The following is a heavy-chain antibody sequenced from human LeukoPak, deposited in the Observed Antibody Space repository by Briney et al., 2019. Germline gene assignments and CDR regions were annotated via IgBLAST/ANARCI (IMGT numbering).Heavy chain of an antibody. J-gene: IGHJ4*02. V-gene: IGHV3-23*01. CDR3: ANPPTVTSFAF. CDR1: GFTFDDYT. D-gene: IGHD4-11*01. Sequence: GGSLRLSCAASGFTFDDYTMHWVRQAPGKGLEWVSSISGSGGSTYYADSVKGRFTISRDNSKNTLYLQMNSLRAEDTAVYFCANPPTVTSFAFWGQGTLVTVSS. CDR2: ISGSGGST.